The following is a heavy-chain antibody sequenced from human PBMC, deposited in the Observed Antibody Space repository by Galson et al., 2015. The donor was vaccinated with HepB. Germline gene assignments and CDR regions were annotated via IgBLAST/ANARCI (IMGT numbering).Heavy chain of an antibody. CDR1: GGSISSSGYY. CDR3: ARHGTSSSWPFDY. D-gene: IGHD6-13*01. CDR2: IHYSGST. J-gene: IGHJ4*02. Sequence: SETLSLTCTVSGGSISSSGYYWGWIRQPPGKGLEWIGSIHYSGSTYYNPSLRSRITISVDTSKNQFSLKLSSLTAADTAVYYCARHGTSSSWPFDYWGQGTLVAVSS. V-gene: IGHV4-39*01.